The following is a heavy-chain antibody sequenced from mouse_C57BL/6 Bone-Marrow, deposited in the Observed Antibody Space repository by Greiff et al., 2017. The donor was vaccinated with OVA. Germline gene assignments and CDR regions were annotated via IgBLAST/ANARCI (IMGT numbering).Heavy chain of an antibody. V-gene: IGHV12-3*01. J-gene: IGHJ2*01. Sequence: VKLQESGPGLVKPSQSLFLTCSITGFPITSGYYWIWIRQSPGKPLEWMGYITHSGETYYNPSLQSPISITRETSKNQFFLQLNSVTTEDTAMYYCAGDYGHFDYWGQGTTLTVSS. CDR3: AGDYGHFDY. CDR2: ITHSGET. D-gene: IGHD1-2*01. CDR1: GFPITSGYY.